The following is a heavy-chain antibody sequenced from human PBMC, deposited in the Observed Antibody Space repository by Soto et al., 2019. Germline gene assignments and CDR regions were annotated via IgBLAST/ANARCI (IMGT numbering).Heavy chain of an antibody. CDR3: ARDFWSCYYSGYYYGMDV. Sequence: ASVKVSCKASGYTFTSYGISWVRQAPGQGLEWMGWISAYNGNTNYAQKLQGRVTMTTDTSTSTAYMELRSLRSDDTAVYYCARDFWSCYYSGYYYGMDVWGQGTTVTVSS. CDR1: GYTFTSYG. V-gene: IGHV1-18*04. CDR2: ISAYNGNT. J-gene: IGHJ6*02. D-gene: IGHD3-3*01.